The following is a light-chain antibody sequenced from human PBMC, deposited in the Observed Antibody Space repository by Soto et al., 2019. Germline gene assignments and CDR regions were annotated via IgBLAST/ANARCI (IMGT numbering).Light chain of an antibody. CDR3: QQYNNWPPWT. V-gene: IGKV3-15*01. CDR1: QSVSSN. Sequence: EIVMTQSPATLSVSPGERTTLSCRARQSVSSNLAWYQQKPGQAPRLLIYGPSTRATGIPARFSGSGSGTEFTLTISSLQSEDFAVYYCQQYNNWPPWTFGQGTKV. J-gene: IGKJ1*01. CDR2: GPS.